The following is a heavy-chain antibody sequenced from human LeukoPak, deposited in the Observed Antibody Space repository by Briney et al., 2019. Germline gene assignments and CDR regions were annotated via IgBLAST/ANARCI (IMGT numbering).Heavy chain of an antibody. Sequence: GLSLTLSCAASGFTFSSSWMHWFRQAPAKGLLWVSRINGDGGVTTYADSVKGRFTISIDNAKSTLYLQLNSLTAADTAVYYCARGVNGNSDYWGQGALVTVSS. CDR1: GFTFSSSW. J-gene: IGHJ4*02. D-gene: IGHD2-8*01. V-gene: IGHV3-74*01. CDR2: INGDGGVT. CDR3: ARGVNGNSDY.